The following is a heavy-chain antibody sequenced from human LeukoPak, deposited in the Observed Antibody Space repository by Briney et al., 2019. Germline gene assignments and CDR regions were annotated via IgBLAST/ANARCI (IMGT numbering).Heavy chain of an antibody. CDR1: GGSISSSSYY. CDR2: IYYSGST. J-gene: IGHJ3*02. CDR3: ARSEANYYDSGWLFSDAFDI. Sequence: SETLSLTCTVSGGSISSSSYYWGWIRQPPGKGLEWIGSIYYSGSTYYNPSLKSRVTISVDTSKNQFSLKLSSVTAADTAVYYCARSEANYYDSGWLFSDAFDIWGQGTMVTVSS. D-gene: IGHD3-22*01. V-gene: IGHV4-39*07.